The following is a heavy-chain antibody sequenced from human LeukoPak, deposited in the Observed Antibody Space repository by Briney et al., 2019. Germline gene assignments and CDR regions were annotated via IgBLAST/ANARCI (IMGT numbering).Heavy chain of an antibody. D-gene: IGHD2-15*01. V-gene: IGHV3-74*01. CDR2: INRDGGIT. J-gene: IGHJ4*02. CDR1: GFTFSNAW. CDR3: ATDGSYSTDC. Sequence: GGSLRLSCAASGFTFSNAWMSWVRQAPGKGLVWVSYINRDGGITSYADSVKGRFTISRDNVKNTLFLQMNSLRAEDTAVYYCATDGSYSTDCRGQGTLVTVPS.